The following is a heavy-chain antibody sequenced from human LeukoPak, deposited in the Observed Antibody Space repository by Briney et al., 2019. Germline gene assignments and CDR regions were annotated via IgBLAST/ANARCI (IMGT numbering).Heavy chain of an antibody. CDR1: GFSFSSFS. D-gene: IGHD6-13*01. CDR2: ISASGSV. V-gene: IGHV3-21*01. Sequence: GGSLRLSCAASGFSFSSFSMNWVRQAPGKGLEWVSSISASGSVYYAASVRGRFTISRDNAGNSLFLHLNSLATDDTAAYFCARDLPGSSWYALDSWGQGTLVTVSS. CDR3: ARDLPGSSWYALDS. J-gene: IGHJ5*01.